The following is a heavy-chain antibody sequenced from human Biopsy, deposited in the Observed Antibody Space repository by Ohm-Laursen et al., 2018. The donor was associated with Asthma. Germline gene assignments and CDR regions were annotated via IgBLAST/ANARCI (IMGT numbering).Heavy chain of an antibody. CDR2: ISVYNGNT. CDR3: GLGKGGDQHTMVTLYS. Sequence: GASVKVSCKTSGYTFNSAGITWVRQAPGQGLEWMGWISVYNGNTKVAQKLQDRVTMITDTSTSTPYMDLRSLRSDDSAVYFCGLGKGGDQHTMVTLYSWGQGTLVTVSS. V-gene: IGHV1-18*01. D-gene: IGHD7-27*01. J-gene: IGHJ4*02. CDR1: GYTFNSAG.